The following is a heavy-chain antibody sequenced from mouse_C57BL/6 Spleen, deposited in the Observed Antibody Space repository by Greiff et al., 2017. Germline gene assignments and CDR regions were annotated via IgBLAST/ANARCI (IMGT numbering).Heavy chain of an antibody. J-gene: IGHJ4*01. CDR1: GYAFSSSW. CDR3: ARWDDYDDYYAIDY. Sequence: QVQLQQSGPELVKPGASVKISCKASGYAFSSSWMNWVKQRPGKGLEWIGRIYPGDGDTNYNGKFKGKATLTADKSSSTAYMQLSSLTSEDSAVYFCARWDDYDDYYAIDYWGQGTSVTVSS. D-gene: IGHD2-4*01. CDR2: IYPGDGDT. V-gene: IGHV1-82*01.